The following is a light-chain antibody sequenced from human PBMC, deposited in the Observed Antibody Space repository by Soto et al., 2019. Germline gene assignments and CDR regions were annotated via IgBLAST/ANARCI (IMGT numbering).Light chain of an antibody. CDR3: QQTYTIPFA. CDR2: GAS. V-gene: IGKV1-39*01. Sequence: DMQMTQSPSSLSASVGDRVTITCRPSQTIDNYLNWYQHKPGKAPKLLIYGASTLQSGVSSRFTGSASGTHFTLTIDNLQAEDFATYYCQQTYTIPFAFGQGTKLEI. J-gene: IGKJ2*01. CDR1: QTIDNY.